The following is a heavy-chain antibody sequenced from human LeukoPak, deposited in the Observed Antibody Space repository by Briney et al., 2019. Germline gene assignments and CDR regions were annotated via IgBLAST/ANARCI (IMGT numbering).Heavy chain of an antibody. CDR3: ARVQRGSVYYYYYMDV. CDR2: ISSSSSTI. V-gene: IGHV3-48*01. Sequence: GGSLRLSCAASGFTFSSYSMNWVRQAPGKGLEWVSYISSSSSTIYYADSVKGRFTISRDNSKNTLYLQMNSLRAEDTAVYYCARVQRGSVYYYYYMDVWGKGTTVTISS. CDR1: GFTFSSYS. D-gene: IGHD1-1*01. J-gene: IGHJ6*03.